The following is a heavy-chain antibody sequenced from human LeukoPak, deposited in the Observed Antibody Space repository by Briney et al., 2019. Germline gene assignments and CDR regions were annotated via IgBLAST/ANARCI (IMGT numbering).Heavy chain of an antibody. J-gene: IGHJ4*02. D-gene: IGHD1-1*01. V-gene: IGHV3-23*01. CDR1: GFTFSTYA. Sequence: GGSLRLSCVASGFTFSTYAMTWVRQAPGKGLEWVSGISGSGGSTYYADSVKGRFTISRDNSKNTLYLQMNNLRAEDTALYYCAKGYWNPGYWGQGTLVTASS. CDR2: ISGSGGST. CDR3: AKGYWNPGY.